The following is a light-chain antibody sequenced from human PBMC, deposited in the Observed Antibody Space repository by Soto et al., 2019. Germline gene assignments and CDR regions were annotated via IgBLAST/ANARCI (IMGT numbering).Light chain of an antibody. CDR2: EVS. CDR3: SSYAGSNNVI. Sequence: QSALTQPPSASGSPGQSVTISCTGTSRDVGGYNYVSWYQQHPGKAPKLMISEVSKRPSGVPDRFSGSKSGNTASLTVSGLQAEDEADYYCSSYAGSNNVIFGGGTKLTVL. J-gene: IGLJ2*01. V-gene: IGLV2-8*01. CDR1: SRDVGGYNY.